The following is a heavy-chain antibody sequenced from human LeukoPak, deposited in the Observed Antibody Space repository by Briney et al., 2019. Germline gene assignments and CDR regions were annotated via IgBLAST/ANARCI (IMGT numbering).Heavy chain of an antibody. V-gene: IGHV4-59*01. D-gene: IGHD6-19*01. J-gene: IGHJ6*02. CDR1: GGSISSYY. Sequence: SETLSLTCTVSGGSISSYYWSWIRQPPGKGLEWTGYIYYSGSTNYNPSLKSRVTISVDTSKNQFSLKLSSVTAADTAVYYCAGDAIAVAGPVDYYYGMDVWGQGTTVTVSS. CDR3: AGDAIAVAGPVDYYYGMDV. CDR2: IYYSGST.